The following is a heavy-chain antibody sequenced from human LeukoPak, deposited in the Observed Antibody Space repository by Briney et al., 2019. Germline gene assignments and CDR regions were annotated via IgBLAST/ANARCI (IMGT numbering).Heavy chain of an antibody. D-gene: IGHD1-26*01. CDR1: GFTFSSYS. CDR2: ISSSSSYI. Sequence: GGSLRLSCAASGFTFSSYSMNWVRQAPGKGLEWVSSISSSSSYIYYADSVKGRFTISRDNAKNSLYLQMNSLRAEDTAVYYCASVDSGNDYWGQGALVTVSS. J-gene: IGHJ4*02. V-gene: IGHV3-21*01. CDR3: ASVDSGNDY.